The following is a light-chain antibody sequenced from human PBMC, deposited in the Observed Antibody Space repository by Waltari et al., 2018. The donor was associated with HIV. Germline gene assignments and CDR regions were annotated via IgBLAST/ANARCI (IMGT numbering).Light chain of an antibody. Sequence: EIVLTQSPGTLPLFPAERATLSCRASQTVSTYLAWYQQKPGQAPRLLIYDASNRATGIPARFSGSGSGTDFTLTISSLEPEDFAIYYCQQRSSWPLTFGGGTKVEI. V-gene: IGKV3-11*01. CDR3: QQRSSWPLT. J-gene: IGKJ4*01. CDR1: QTVSTY. CDR2: DAS.